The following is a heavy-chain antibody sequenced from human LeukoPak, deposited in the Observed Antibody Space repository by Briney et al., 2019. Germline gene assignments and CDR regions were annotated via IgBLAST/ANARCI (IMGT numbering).Heavy chain of an antibody. CDR1: GYTFTGYY. CDR2: INPNSGGT. D-gene: IGHD3-10*01. V-gene: IGHV1-2*02. J-gene: IGHJ4*02. CDR3: AVAFGSRPNPLGY. Sequence: ASVKVSCNASGYTFTGYYMHWVRQAPGQGLEWMGWINPNSGGTNYAQKFQGRVTMTRDTSISTAYMELSRLRSDDTAVYYCAVAFGSRPNPLGYWGQGTLVTVSS.